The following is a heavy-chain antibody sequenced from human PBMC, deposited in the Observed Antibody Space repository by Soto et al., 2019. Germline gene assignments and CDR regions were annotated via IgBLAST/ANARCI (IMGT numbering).Heavy chain of an antibody. Sequence: GGSLRLSCAASGFTFSSNNMNWVRQAPGKGLEWVSAISSSSSSIYYADSVKGRFTISRDNAKNSLYLQMNSLRAEDTALYYFARALGYCSSSSCFTGDGIDVWGRGTTVTVSS. CDR2: ISSSSSSI. CDR1: GFTFSSNN. J-gene: IGHJ6*02. D-gene: IGHD2-2*02. V-gene: IGHV3-21*01. CDR3: ARALGYCSSSSCFTGDGIDV.